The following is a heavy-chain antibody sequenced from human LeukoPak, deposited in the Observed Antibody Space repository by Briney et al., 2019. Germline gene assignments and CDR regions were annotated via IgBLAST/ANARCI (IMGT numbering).Heavy chain of an antibody. CDR3: AKDPGGSSGYPDAFDI. CDR1: GFTFRSFV. Sequence: PGRSLRLSCAASGFTFRSFVMHWVRQAPGKGLEWVAAISYEDGSNKYYADSVKGRFTISRDNSKNTLYLQMNSLRAEDTAVYYCAKDPGGSSGYPDAFDIWGQGTMVTVSS. D-gene: IGHD3-22*01. CDR2: ISYEDGSNK. J-gene: IGHJ3*02. V-gene: IGHV3-30*18.